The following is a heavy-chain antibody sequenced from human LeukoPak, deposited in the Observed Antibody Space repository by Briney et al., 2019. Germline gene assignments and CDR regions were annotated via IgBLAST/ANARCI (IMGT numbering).Heavy chain of an antibody. D-gene: IGHD3-9*01. CDR2: ISGNGGYT. CDR3: AKVSESNYDILTGYYTPYYFDY. CDR1: GFTFSSYA. J-gene: IGHJ4*02. Sequence: GGSLRLSCAASGFTFSSYAMSWVRQAPGKGLEWVSAISGNGGYTYYADSVKGRFTISRDNSKNILYLQMNSLRADDTAVYYCAKVSESNYDILTGYYTPYYFDYWGQGTLVTVSS. V-gene: IGHV3-23*01.